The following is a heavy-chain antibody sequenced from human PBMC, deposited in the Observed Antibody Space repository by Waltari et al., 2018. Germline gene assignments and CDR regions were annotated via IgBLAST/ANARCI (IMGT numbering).Heavy chain of an antibody. J-gene: IGHJ4*02. CDR1: GYTFTSYG. CDR3: ARDPRCTLGFYGSGSYGDY. Sequence: QVQLVQSGAEVKKPGASVKVSCKASGYTFTSYGISWVRQAPGQGLEWMGWISAYNGNTNYARKLQGKVTMTTDTATSTAYMGLRGLRSDDTAVYYCARDPRCTLGFYGSGSYGDYWGQGTLVTVSS. D-gene: IGHD3-10*01. V-gene: IGHV1-18*01. CDR2: ISAYNGNT.